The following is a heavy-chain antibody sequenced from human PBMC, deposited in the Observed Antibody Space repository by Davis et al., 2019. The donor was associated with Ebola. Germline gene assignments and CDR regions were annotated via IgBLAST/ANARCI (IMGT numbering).Heavy chain of an antibody. CDR2: IYYSGST. Sequence: PSETLSLTCAVYGGSFSGYYWSWIRQPPGKGLEWIGYIYYSGSTNYNPSLKSRVTISVDTSKNQFSLKLSSVTAADTAVYYCAAQRQRVSWGQGTLVTVSS. V-gene: IGHV4-59*01. D-gene: IGHD6-13*01. J-gene: IGHJ5*02. CDR3: AAQRQRVS. CDR1: GGSFSGYY.